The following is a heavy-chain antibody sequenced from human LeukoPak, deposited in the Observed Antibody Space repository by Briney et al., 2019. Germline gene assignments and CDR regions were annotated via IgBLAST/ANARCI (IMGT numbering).Heavy chain of an antibody. J-gene: IGHJ3*02. D-gene: IGHD1-26*01. V-gene: IGHV3-48*04. CDR2: ISRSSSTI. CDR1: GFTFISYS. CDR3: AREWDSGSYRDAFDI. Sequence: GGSLRLSCAASGFTFISYSMNRVRQAPGKGLEWVSYISRSSSTIYYADSVKGRFTISRDNAKNSLYLQMNSLRAEDTAVYYCAREWDSGSYRDAFDIWGQGTMVTVSS.